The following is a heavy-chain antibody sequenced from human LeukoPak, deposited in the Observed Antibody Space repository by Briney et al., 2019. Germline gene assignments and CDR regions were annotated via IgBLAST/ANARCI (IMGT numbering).Heavy chain of an antibody. Sequence: SQTLSLTCAISGDSVSSNSSAWNWIRQSPSGGLEWLGRTYYRSKWYNDYAISVKSRITINPDTSKNQFSLQLNSVTPEDTAVYFCARASGIRLWLRVYFDYWGQGTLVTVSS. CDR2: TYYRSKWYN. V-gene: IGHV6-1*01. CDR1: GDSVSSNSSA. J-gene: IGHJ4*02. CDR3: ARASGIRLWLRVYFDY. D-gene: IGHD5-18*01.